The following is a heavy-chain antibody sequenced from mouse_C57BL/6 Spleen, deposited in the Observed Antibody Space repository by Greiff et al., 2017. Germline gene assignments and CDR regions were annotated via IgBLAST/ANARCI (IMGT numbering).Heavy chain of an antibody. CDR3: ERAAYYCSSLTY. CDR1: GYTFTSYW. D-gene: IGHD1-1*01. V-gene: IGHV1-72*01. CDR2: IDPNSGGT. J-gene: IGHJ2*01. Sequence: QVQLQQPGAELVKPGASVKLSCKASGYTFTSYWMHWVKQRPGRGLEWIGRIDPNSGGTKYNEKFKGKDTLTVATPSSTADMPLSSLTSEDSAVYYCERAAYYCSSLTYWGQGTTLTVSA.